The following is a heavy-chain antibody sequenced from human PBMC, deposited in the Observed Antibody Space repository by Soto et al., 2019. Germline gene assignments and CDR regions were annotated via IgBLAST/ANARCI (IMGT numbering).Heavy chain of an antibody. V-gene: IGHV4-39*01. J-gene: IGHJ4*02. D-gene: IGHD3-9*01. CDR2: IYYSGST. CDR3: ATLYDILTGLRYKDY. Sequence: SETLSLTCTVSGGSISSSSYYWGWIRQPPGKGLEWIGSIYYSGSTYYNPSLKSRVTISVDTSKNQFSLKLSSVTAADTAVYYCATLYDILTGLRYKDYWGQGTLVTVSS. CDR1: GGSISSSSYY.